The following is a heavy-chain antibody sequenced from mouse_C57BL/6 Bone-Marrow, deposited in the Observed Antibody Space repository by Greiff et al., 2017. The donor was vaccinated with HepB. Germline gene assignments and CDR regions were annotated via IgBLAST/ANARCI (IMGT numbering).Heavy chain of an antibody. Sequence: EVKLMESGPGLVKPSQSLSLTCSVTGYSITSGYYWNWIRQFPGNKLEWMGYISYDGSNNYNPSLKNRIPITRDTSNNQFFLKLNPVTTEDTATYYCARGGSSSLYAMDYWGQGTAVTVSS. CDR1: GYSITSGYY. J-gene: IGHJ4*01. CDR3: ARGGSSSLYAMDY. CDR2: ISYDGSN. D-gene: IGHD1-1*01. V-gene: IGHV3-6*01.